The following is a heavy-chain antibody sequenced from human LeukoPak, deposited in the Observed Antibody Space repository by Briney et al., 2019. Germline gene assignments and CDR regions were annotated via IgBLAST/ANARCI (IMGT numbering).Heavy chain of an antibody. J-gene: IGHJ4*02. Sequence: GGSLRLSCAASGFTFSSYSMNWVRQAPGKGLEWVSYISSSSSTIYYADSVEGRFTISRDNAKNSLYLQMNSLRAEDTAVYYCARDQGDYVWGSYRPTPFDYWGQGTLVTVSS. D-gene: IGHD3-16*02. V-gene: IGHV3-48*01. CDR1: GFTFSSYS. CDR3: ARDQGDYVWGSYRPTPFDY. CDR2: ISSSSSTI.